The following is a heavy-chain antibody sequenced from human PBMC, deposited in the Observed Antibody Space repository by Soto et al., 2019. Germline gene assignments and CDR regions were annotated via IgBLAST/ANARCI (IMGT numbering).Heavy chain of an antibody. CDR2: MNSDVSTT. J-gene: IGHJ6*02. CDR1: GFTSSTYW. CDR3: VRDGYPAWVYGVDV. V-gene: IGHV3-74*01. D-gene: IGHD1-1*01. Sequence: GGSLRLSCAASGFTSSTYWMHWVRQAPGKGLVWVSRMNSDVSTTNYADSVKGRFTISRDNARNTLYLQMNSLRAEDTAVYYCVRDGYPAWVYGVDVWGQGTTVTVSS.